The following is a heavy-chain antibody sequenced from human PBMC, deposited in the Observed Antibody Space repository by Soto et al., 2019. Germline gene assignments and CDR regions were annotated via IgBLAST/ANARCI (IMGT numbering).Heavy chain of an antibody. J-gene: IGHJ6*01. CDR1: GYSFTSYW. V-gene: IGHV5-51*01. CDR2: IYPGDSDT. Sequence: PGESLKISCKGSGYSFTSYWIGWVRQMPGKGLEWMGIIYPGDSDTRYSPSFQGQVTISADKSISTAYLQWSSLKASDTAMYYCARHSLELSDYYCYVKAFWGRGTTVTVSS. CDR3: ARHSLELSDYYCYVKAF. D-gene: IGHD3-10*01.